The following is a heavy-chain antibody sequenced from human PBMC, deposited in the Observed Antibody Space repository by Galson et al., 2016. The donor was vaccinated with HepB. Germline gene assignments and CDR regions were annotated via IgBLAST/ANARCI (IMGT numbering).Heavy chain of an antibody. CDR1: GFTFGNYA. V-gene: IGHV3-49*04. Sequence: SLRLSCAPSGFTFGNYALSWVRQAPGKGLEWVGYISIKTFGGTPEYAASVRGRFTISSDDSQSIAYLQMNSLKTEDTAVYYCTKNWNHAEESWGQGTLVTVSS. J-gene: IGHJ4*02. D-gene: IGHD1-14*01. CDR2: ISIKTFGGTP. CDR3: TKNWNHAEES.